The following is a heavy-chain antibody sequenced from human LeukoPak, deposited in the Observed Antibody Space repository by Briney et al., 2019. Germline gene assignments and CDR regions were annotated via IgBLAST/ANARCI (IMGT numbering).Heavy chain of an antibody. CDR2: ISSSGSTI. J-gene: IGHJ5*02. D-gene: IGHD6-13*01. V-gene: IGHV3-11*01. CDR1: GFTFSDYY. CDR3: ARGLPLVRGIAAAAYSNWFDP. Sequence: PGWALRLSCAASGFTFSDYYMSWIRQAPRKGLEGVSYISSSGSTIYYADSVKGRFTISRDNAKNSLYLQMSSLRAEDTAVYYSARGLPLVRGIAAAAYSNWFDPWGQGTLVTVSS.